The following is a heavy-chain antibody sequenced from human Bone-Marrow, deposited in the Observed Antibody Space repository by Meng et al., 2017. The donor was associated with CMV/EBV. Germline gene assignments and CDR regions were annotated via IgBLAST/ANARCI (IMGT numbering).Heavy chain of an antibody. CDR2: ISSSSYI. CDR1: GFTFSSYS. D-gene: IGHD3-10*01. Sequence: GESLKISCAASGFTFSSYSMNWVRQAPGKGLEWVSSISSSSYIYYADSVKGRFTISRDNAKNSLYLQMNSLRAEDTAVYYCARGGYGSGSTYYYYYYGMDVWGQGTTVTVSS. V-gene: IGHV3-21*01. CDR3: ARGGYGSGSTYYYYYYGMDV. J-gene: IGHJ6*02.